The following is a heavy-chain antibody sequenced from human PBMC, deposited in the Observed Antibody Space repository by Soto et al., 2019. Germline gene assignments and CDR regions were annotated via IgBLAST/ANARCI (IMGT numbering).Heavy chain of an antibody. J-gene: IGHJ4*02. Sequence: PGESLKISCKGSGYSLAVYWITWVRQKPGKGLEWMGRIDPSDSQTYYSPSFQGHVTISVTKSITTVFLQWSSLRASDTAMYYCARXIYDSDTGPNFQYYFDSWGQGTPVTVSS. D-gene: IGHD3-22*01. CDR3: ARXIYDSDTGPNFQYYFDS. CDR1: GYSLAVYW. CDR2: IDPSDSQT. V-gene: IGHV5-10-1*01.